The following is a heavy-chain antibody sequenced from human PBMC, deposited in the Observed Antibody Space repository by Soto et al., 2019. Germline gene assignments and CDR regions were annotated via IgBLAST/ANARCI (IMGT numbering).Heavy chain of an antibody. CDR3: ARDKITGLFDY. CDR1: GGSFSGYY. V-gene: IGHV4-34*01. CDR2: INHSGST. D-gene: IGHD2-8*02. J-gene: IGHJ4*02. Sequence: QVQLQQWGAGLLKPSETLSLTCAVYGGSFSGYYWTWTRQPPGTGLEWIGEINHSGSTNYNPSLKSRVTISVDTPKNQFSMKLTSVTAADTAVYYCARDKITGLFDYWGQGTLVTVSS.